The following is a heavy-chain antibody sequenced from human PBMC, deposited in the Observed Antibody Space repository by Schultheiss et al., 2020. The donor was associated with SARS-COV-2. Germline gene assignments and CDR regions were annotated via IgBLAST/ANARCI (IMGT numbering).Heavy chain of an antibody. CDR1: GFTFSSYW. CDR2: IKQDGSEK. D-gene: IGHD2-2*01. J-gene: IGHJ6*02. Sequence: GESLKISCAASGFTFSSYWMSWVRQAPGKGLEWVANIKQDGSEKYYVDSVKGRFTISRDNAKNSLYLQMNSLRAEDTAVYYCARGSYCSSTSCYPMDYYYYGMDVWGQGTTVTVSS. V-gene: IGHV3-7*01. CDR3: ARGSYCSSTSCYPMDYYYYGMDV.